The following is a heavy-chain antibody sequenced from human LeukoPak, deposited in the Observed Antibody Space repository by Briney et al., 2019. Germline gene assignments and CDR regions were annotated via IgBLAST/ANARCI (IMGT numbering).Heavy chain of an antibody. CDR2: MNPNSGNT. Sequence: ASVKVSCKASGYTLTSYDINWVRQATGQGLEWMGWMNPNSGNTGYAQKFQGRVTITADESTSTAYMELSSLRSEDTAVYYCARDRVAVDSKGFDPWGQGTLVTVSS. D-gene: IGHD6-19*01. J-gene: IGHJ5*02. CDR1: GYTLTSYD. CDR3: ARDRVAVDSKGFDP. V-gene: IGHV1-8*01.